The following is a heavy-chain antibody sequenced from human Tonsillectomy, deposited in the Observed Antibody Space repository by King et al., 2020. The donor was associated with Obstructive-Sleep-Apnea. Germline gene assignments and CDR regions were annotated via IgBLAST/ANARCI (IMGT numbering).Heavy chain of an antibody. D-gene: IGHD3-22*01. CDR2: ISTSGSTL. CDR3: ARLRLASYYYAMDV. CDR1: GFTFSSYA. J-gene: IGHJ6*02. V-gene: IGHV3-48*03. Sequence: VQLVESGGGLVQPGGSLRLSCAASGFTFSSYAMNWVRQAPGKGLEWISYISTSGSTLYYADSVKGRFTISRDNAKNSLFLQMNSLRAEDTAVYYCARLRLASYYYAMDVWGHGTTVTVSS.